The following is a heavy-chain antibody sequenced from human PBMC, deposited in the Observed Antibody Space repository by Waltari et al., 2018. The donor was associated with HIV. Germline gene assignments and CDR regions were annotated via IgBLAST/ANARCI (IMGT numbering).Heavy chain of an antibody. Sequence: EVQLVESGGGLVQPGRSLRLSCTASGFTFGDHAMSWVRQAPGKGLWWVGFIRSKAYGGTTEYAASVKGRFTISRDDSKSIAYLQMNSLKTEDTAVYYCIRDRVVAGTVYWGQGTLVTVSS. CDR1: GFTFGDHA. CDR2: IRSKAYGGTT. CDR3: IRDRVVAGTVY. J-gene: IGHJ4*02. V-gene: IGHV3-49*04. D-gene: IGHD6-19*01.